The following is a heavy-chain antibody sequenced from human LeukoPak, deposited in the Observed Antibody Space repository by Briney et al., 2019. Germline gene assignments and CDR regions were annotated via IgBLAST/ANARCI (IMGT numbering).Heavy chain of an antibody. CDR2: IYYSGST. CDR1: GGSISSYY. J-gene: IGHJ6*02. D-gene: IGHD2-2*01. V-gene: IGHV4-59*01. Sequence: SETLSLTCTVSGGSISSYYWSWIRQPPGKGLEWIGYIYYSGSTNYSPSLKSRVTISVDTSKNQFSLKLSSVTAADTAVYYCARDSHALYGMDVWGQGTTVTVSS. CDR3: ARDSHALYGMDV.